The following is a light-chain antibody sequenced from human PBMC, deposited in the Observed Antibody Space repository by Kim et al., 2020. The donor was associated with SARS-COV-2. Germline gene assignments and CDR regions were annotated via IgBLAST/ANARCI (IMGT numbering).Light chain of an antibody. CDR2: AAS. J-gene: IGKJ1*01. CDR3: QQSYFTPWT. CDR1: QPIDRY. V-gene: IGKV1-39*01. Sequence: DIQMTQSPTSLSASVGQRVTITCRAGQPIDRYVNWYQHKPGRAPQLLIFAASNLHSGVSPRFAGSASDTVFTLTINSLQTEDVATYYCQQSYFTPWTFGQGTKVDIK.